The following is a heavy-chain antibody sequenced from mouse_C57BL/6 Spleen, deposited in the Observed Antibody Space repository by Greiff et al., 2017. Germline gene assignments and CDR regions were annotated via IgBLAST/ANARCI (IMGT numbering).Heavy chain of an antibody. CDR2: IDPEDGET. J-gene: IGHJ4*01. D-gene: IGHD2-5*01. CDR1: GFNITDYY. V-gene: IGHV14-2*01. Sequence: VQLKESGAELVKPGASVKLSCTASGFNITDYYMHWVKQRTEQGLEWIGRIDPEDGETKYAPKFQGKDTITADTSSNTAYLQLSSLTSEDTAVYYCARDSNYSGYAMDYWGQGTSVTVSS. CDR3: ARDSNYSGYAMDY.